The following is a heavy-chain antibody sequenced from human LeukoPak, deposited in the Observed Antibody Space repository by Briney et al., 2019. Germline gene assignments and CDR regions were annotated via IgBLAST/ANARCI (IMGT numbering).Heavy chain of an antibody. Sequence: PGGSLRLSCAASGFTFSSYAMSWVRQAPGKGLEWVSGIGGSGDSTYYADSVKGRFTISRDNSKNTLYLQMNSLRADDTAVYYCAKDLNWGLDYWGQGTLVTVSS. CDR1: GFTFSSYA. D-gene: IGHD7-27*01. J-gene: IGHJ4*02. V-gene: IGHV3-23*01. CDR3: AKDLNWGLDY. CDR2: IGGSGDST.